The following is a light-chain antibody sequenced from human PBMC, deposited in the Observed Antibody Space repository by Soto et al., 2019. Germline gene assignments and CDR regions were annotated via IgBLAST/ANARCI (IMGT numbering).Light chain of an antibody. J-gene: IGKJ1*01. Sequence: EIVMTQSPATLSVSPGEGATLSCRASQTVTINLAWYQQKPGQAPRLLIYGASTRATGIPARFSGSGSGTEFTLTITSLQSEDFAVYYCQQYNNWPKTFGQGTKVEIK. CDR3: QQYNNWPKT. CDR1: QTVTIN. V-gene: IGKV3-15*01. CDR2: GAS.